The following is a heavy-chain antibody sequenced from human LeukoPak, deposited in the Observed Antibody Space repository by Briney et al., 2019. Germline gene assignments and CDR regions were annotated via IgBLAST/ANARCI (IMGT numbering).Heavy chain of an antibody. V-gene: IGHV1-69*10. CDR2: TIPIFGIA. D-gene: IGHD2-2*01. J-gene: IGHJ5*02. Sequence: SVKVSCKASGGTFSSYAISWVRQAPGQGLEWMGWTIPIFGIANYAQKFQGRVTITADKSTSTADMELSSLRSEDTAVYYCAAGVDVLVPDGGWFDPWGQGTLVTVSS. CDR1: GGTFSSYA. CDR3: AAGVDVLVPDGGWFDP.